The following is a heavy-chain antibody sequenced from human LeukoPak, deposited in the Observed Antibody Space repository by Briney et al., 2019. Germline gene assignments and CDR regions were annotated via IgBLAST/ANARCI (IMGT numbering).Heavy chain of an antibody. J-gene: IGHJ4*02. CDR3: ARERGGLWDILTGTFDY. V-gene: IGHV1-8*02. D-gene: IGHD3-9*01. CDR1: GYTFKNYD. Sequence: GASVKVSCKASGYTFKNYDINWVRQATGQGLEWMGWMNPNSGNTGFAQKFQDRVSMTRDTSINTAYMELTSLRSGDTAVYYCARERGGLWDILTGTFDYWGQGTLVTVSS. CDR2: MNPNSGNT.